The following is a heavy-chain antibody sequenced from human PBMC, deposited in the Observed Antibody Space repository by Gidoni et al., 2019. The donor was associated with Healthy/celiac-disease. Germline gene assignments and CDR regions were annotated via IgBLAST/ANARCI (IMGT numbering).Heavy chain of an antibody. CDR1: GFTFDDYA. J-gene: IGHJ6*02. V-gene: IGHV3-9*01. CDR2: ISWNSGSI. CDR3: AKEQWGYYYGMDV. D-gene: IGHD2-8*01. Sequence: EVQLVESGGGWVQHGRSLRLSCAASGFTFDDYAMHWVRQAPGKGLGWVSVISWNSGSIGYADSLKGRFTISRDNAKNSLYLQMNSLRAEDTALYYLAKEQWGYYYGMDVWGQGTTVTVSS.